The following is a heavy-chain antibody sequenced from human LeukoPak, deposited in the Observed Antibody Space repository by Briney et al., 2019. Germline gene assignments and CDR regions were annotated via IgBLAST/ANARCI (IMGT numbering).Heavy chain of an antibody. CDR2: INHSGST. D-gene: IGHD3-9*01. CDR3: ARVPVYYDILTGYYLYSGTVYYFDY. J-gene: IGHJ4*02. Sequence: PSETLSLTCAVYGGSLSGFYWSWIRQPPGKGLEWIGEINHSGSTNYNPSLKSRVTISVDTSKNQFSLKLSSVTAADTAVYYCARVPVYYDILTGYYLYSGTVYYFDYWGQGTLVTVSS. V-gene: IGHV4-34*01. CDR1: GGSLSGFY.